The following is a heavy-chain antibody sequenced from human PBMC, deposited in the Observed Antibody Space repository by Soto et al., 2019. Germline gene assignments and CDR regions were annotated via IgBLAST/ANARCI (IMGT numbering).Heavy chain of an antibody. D-gene: IGHD3-22*01. CDR3: AREDYYDKRAFDI. Sequence: GGSLRLSCAASGFTFSSYAMHWVRQAPGKGLEWVAVISYDGSNKYYADSVKGRFTISRDNSKNTLYLQMNSLRAEDTAVYYCAREDYYDKRAFDIWGQGTMVTVSS. J-gene: IGHJ3*02. CDR2: ISYDGSNK. V-gene: IGHV3-30-3*01. CDR1: GFTFSSYA.